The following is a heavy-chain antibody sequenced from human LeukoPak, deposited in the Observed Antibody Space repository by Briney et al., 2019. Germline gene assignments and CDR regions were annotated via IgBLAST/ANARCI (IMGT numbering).Heavy chain of an antibody. CDR1: GGTFSSYA. CDR2: IIPIFGTA. Sequence: ASVKVSCKASGGTFSSYAISWVRQAPGQGLEWMGGIIPIFGTANYAQKFQGRVTITADESTSTAYMELSSLRSEDTAVYYCARELQLARTFDYWGQGTLVTVSS. V-gene: IGHV1-69*13. CDR3: ARELQLARTFDY. J-gene: IGHJ4*02. D-gene: IGHD6-6*01.